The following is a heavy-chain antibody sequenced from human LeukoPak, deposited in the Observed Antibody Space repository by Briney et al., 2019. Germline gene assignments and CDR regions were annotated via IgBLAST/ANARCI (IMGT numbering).Heavy chain of an antibody. D-gene: IGHD3-22*01. J-gene: IGHJ4*02. Sequence: PSQTLSLTCAVSGGSISSGGYSWSWIRQPPGKGLEWIGYIYHSGSTHYNPSLKSRVTISVDRSKNQFSLKLSSVTAADTAVYYCAGLYYDSSGYALDYWGQGTLVTVSS. CDR2: IYHSGST. CDR3: AGLYYDSSGYALDY. CDR1: GGSISSGGYS. V-gene: IGHV4-30-2*01.